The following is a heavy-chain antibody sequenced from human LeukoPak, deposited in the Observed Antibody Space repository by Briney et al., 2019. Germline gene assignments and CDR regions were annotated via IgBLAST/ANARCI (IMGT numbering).Heavy chain of an antibody. Sequence: GGSLRLSCAASGFTFSSYWMHWVRQAPGKGLVWVSRINSDGSSTSYADSVKGRFTISRDNAKNTLYLQMNSLRAEDTAVYYCARDNVLLWFGEISGNWFDPWGQGTLVTVSS. V-gene: IGHV3-74*01. CDR2: INSDGSST. J-gene: IGHJ5*02. CDR1: GFTFSSYW. D-gene: IGHD3-10*01. CDR3: ARDNVLLWFGEISGNWFDP.